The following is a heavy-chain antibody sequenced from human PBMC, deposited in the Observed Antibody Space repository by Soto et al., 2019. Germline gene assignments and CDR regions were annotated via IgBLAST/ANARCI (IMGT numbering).Heavy chain of an antibody. D-gene: IGHD2-2*02. CDR2: ISSNGGST. V-gene: IGHV3-64*01. CDR3: ARDYQLRYSPPWVDPGYYYMDV. CDR1: GFTFSSYA. J-gene: IGHJ6*03. Sequence: GGSLRLSCAASGFTFSSYAMHWVRQAPGKGLEYVSAISSNGGSTYYANSVKGRFTISRDNSKNTLYLQMGSLRAEDMAVYYCARDYQLRYSPPWVDPGYYYMDVWGKGTTVTVSS.